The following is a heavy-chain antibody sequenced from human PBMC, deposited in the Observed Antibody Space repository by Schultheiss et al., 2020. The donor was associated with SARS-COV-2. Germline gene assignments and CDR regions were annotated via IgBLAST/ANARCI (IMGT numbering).Heavy chain of an antibody. CDR3: ARLGVPAAMHAFDI. D-gene: IGHD2-2*01. CDR2: IYTSGST. CDR1: GGSISSYY. Sequence: SETLSLTCTVSGGSISSYYWSWIRQPPGKGLEWIGRIYTSGSTNYNPSLKSRVTMSVDTSKNQFSLKLSSVTAADTAVYYCARLGVPAAMHAFDIWGQGTMVTVSS. J-gene: IGHJ3*02. V-gene: IGHV4-4*07.